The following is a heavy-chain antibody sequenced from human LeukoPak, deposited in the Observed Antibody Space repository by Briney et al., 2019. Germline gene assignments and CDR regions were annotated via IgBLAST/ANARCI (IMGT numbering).Heavy chain of an antibody. CDR3: ARHSRSGYTWIDY. CDR2: IYYSGST. J-gene: IGHJ4*02. V-gene: IGHV4-59*08. Sequence: SETLSLTCTVSGGSISSYYWSWIRQPPGKGLEWIGYIYYSGSTNYNPSLKSRVTISVDTSKNQFSLKLGSVTAADTAVYYCARHSRSGYTWIDYWGQGTLVTVSS. CDR1: GGSISSYY. D-gene: IGHD3-22*01.